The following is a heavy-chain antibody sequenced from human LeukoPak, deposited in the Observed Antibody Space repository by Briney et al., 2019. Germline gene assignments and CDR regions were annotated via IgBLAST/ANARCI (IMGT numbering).Heavy chain of an antibody. CDR3: ANPSASLYSYGIFDY. Sequence: GGSLRLSCAASGFTFSSSWMHWVRQAPGKGLEWVAFIRYDGSNKYYADSVKGRFTISRDNSKNTLYLQMNSLRAEDTAVYYCANPSASLYSYGIFDYWGQGTLVTVSS. D-gene: IGHD5-18*01. V-gene: IGHV3-30*02. J-gene: IGHJ4*02. CDR1: GFTFSSSW. CDR2: IRYDGSNK.